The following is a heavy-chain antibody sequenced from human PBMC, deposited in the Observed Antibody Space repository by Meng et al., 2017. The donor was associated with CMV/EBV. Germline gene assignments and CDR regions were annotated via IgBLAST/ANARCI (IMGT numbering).Heavy chain of an antibody. D-gene: IGHD2/OR15-2a*01. Sequence: ASVKVSCKASGYTFTSYDINWVRQATRQGLEWMGWMNPNSGNTGYAQKFQGRVTMTRNTSISTAYMELSSLRSEDTAVYYCARVSGGAYGMDVWGQGTTVTVSS. J-gene: IGHJ6*02. CDR3: ARVSGGAYGMDV. V-gene: IGHV1-8*01. CDR1: GYTFTSYD. CDR2: MNPNSGNT.